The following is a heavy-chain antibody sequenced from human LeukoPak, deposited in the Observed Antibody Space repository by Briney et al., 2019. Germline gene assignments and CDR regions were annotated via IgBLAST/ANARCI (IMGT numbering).Heavy chain of an antibody. CDR3: ARDPTGSSNYYYLGMDV. CDR1: GYIFTSYY. CDR2: INPRGGST. V-gene: IGHV1-46*01. D-gene: IGHD3-22*01. J-gene: IGHJ6*02. Sequence: WASVKVSCKASGYIFTSYYMHWVRQAPGQGLEWMGIINPRGGSTSYAQKFQGRVTMTRDTSTTTVYMELSSLRSEDTAVYYCARDPTGSSNYYYLGMDVWGQGTTVTVSS.